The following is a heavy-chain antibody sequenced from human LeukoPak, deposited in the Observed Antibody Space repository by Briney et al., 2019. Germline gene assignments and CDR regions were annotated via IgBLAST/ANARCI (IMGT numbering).Heavy chain of an antibody. V-gene: IGHV1-69*06. CDR2: IIPIFGTA. D-gene: IGHD6-19*01. CDR3: ASGQIAVAGIGQYFDY. J-gene: IGHJ4*02. Sequence: SVKVSCKASGGTFSSYAISWVRQPPGQGLEWMGGIIPIFGTANYAQKFQGRVTITADKSTSTAYMELSSLRSEDTAVYYCASGQIAVAGIGQYFDYWGQGTLVTVSS. CDR1: GGTFSSYA.